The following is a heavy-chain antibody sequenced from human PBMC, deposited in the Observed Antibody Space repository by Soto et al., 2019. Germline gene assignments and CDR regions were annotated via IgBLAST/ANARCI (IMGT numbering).Heavy chain of an antibody. D-gene: IGHD6-19*01. CDR2: IFSNDEK. V-gene: IGHV2-26*01. Sequence: HVTLKESGPVLVKPTETLTLTCTVSGFSLSNGKVGVSWIRQPPGKALEWLAHIFSNDEKSYRTSLKSRITISEDTSTSQVVLTMTNVDPVDTATYYCARILFGRSVAGGYVYMDVWGKGTTVTVSS. CDR3: ARILFGRSVAGGYVYMDV. J-gene: IGHJ6*03. CDR1: GFSLSNGKVG.